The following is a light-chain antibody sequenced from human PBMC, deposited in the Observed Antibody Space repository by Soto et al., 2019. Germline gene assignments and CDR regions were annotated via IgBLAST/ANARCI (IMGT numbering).Light chain of an antibody. J-gene: IGKJ1*01. Sequence: VMTQSPATLSVSPGERATLSCGASQSVSSYLAWYQQKPGQAPRLLIYVASTRATDIPARFSGSGSGTEFALTISSLQSEDSGVYYCQQYNHWPRTFGQGTKVDIK. CDR2: VAS. V-gene: IGKV3-15*01. CDR1: QSVSSY. CDR3: QQYNHWPRT.